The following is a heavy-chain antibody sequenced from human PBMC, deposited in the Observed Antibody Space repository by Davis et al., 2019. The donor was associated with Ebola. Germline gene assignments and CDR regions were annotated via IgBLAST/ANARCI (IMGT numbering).Heavy chain of an antibody. CDR3: ANDDYIWGKSDY. D-gene: IGHD3-16*01. CDR1: GFTFSSYS. J-gene: IGHJ4*02. Sequence: GESLKISCAASGFTFSSYSMNWVRQAPGKGLEWVSYISSSSTIYYADSVKGRFTISRDNSKNTLYLQMNSLRAEDTAVYYCANDDYIWGKSDYWGQGTLVTVSS. V-gene: IGHV3-48*01. CDR2: ISSSSTI.